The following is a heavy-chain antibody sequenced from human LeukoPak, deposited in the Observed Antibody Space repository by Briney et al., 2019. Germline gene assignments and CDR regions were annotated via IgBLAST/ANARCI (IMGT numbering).Heavy chain of an antibody. CDR3: AKDGGLWVSAHWGDS. J-gene: IGHJ4*02. V-gene: IGHV3-74*01. Sequence: PGGSLRLSCAASGFTFSNSWMHWVRQTPGKGLVWVSRINTDGSSTSYADSVKGRFTVSRDNSKNTLFLQMNSLRAEDTAVYYCAKDGGLWVSAHWGDSWGRGTLVTVSS. CDR2: INTDGSST. CDR1: GFTFSNSW. D-gene: IGHD7-27*01.